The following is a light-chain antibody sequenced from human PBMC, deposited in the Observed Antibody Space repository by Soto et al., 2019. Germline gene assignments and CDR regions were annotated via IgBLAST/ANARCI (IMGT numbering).Light chain of an antibody. CDR2: EVS. V-gene: IGLV2-14*01. J-gene: IGLJ2*01. Sequence: QSALTQPASVSGSPGQSITISCTGSSSDVGGYNYVSWYQHHPAKAPKLMIYEVSNRPSGVSDRFSGSKSGNTASLTISGLQAEDEADYYCSSYTGSSTLGLFGGGTKVTVL. CDR3: SSYTGSSTLGL. CDR1: SSDVGGYNY.